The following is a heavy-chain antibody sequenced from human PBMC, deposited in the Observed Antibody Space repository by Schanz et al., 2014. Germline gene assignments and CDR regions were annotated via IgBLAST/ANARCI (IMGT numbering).Heavy chain of an antibody. CDR3: ARGKGGYYPFDY. J-gene: IGHJ4*02. D-gene: IGHD3-3*01. CDR1: GFTFSTYW. Sequence: EVQLVESGGGLVQPGGSLRLSCAASGFTFSTYWMSWVRQAPGKGLEWVANIKQDESEISYVDSVKGRFTISRDNAKNSLYLQMNSLRAEDTAVYYGARGKGGYYPFDYWGQGILVIVSS. V-gene: IGHV3-7*01. CDR2: IKQDESEI.